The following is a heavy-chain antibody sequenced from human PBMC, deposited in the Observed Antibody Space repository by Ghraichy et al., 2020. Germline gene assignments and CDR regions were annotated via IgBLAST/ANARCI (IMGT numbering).Heavy chain of an antibody. J-gene: IGHJ4*02. Sequence: SLNISCTVSGGSISSGGYYWSWIRQHPGKGLEWIGYIYYSGSTYYNPSLKSRVTISVDTSKNQFSLKLSSVTAADTAVYYCARGPYCSGGSCYNPGLDYWGQGTLVTVSS. CDR2: IYYSGST. CDR3: ARGPYCSGGSCYNPGLDY. CDR1: GGSISSGGYY. D-gene: IGHD2-15*01. V-gene: IGHV4-31*03.